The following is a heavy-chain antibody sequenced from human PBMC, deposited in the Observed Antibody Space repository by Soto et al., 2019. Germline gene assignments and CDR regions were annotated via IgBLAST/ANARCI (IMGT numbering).Heavy chain of an antibody. CDR1: GGSINSDGYY. J-gene: IGHJ4*01. CDR2: INYRGTT. V-gene: IGHV4-31*03. D-gene: IGHD5-18*01. Sequence: SETLSLTCTVSGGSINSDGYYWSWIRQHPERGLEWIGYINYRGTTYYNPSLESRLTISVDTSENQFSLQLTSVIAADTALYYCARESYSFGRAFDIWGHGTLVTVSS. CDR3: ARESYSFGRAFDI.